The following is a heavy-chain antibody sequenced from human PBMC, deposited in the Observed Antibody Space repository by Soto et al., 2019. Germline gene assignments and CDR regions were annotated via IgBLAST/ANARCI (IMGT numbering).Heavy chain of an antibody. V-gene: IGHV4-30-2*06. Sequence: QLQLQESGSGLVKPLQTLSLTCTVPRGSIPSGGYSWTWIRQSPGKGLEWIGYTYQSGSAYYNPSLKSRVTISVDRSKNQFSLNLTSVTAADTAVYYCARDYYGMDVWGQGTTVTVSS. CDR3: ARDYYGMDV. CDR1: RGSIPSGGYS. J-gene: IGHJ6*02. CDR2: TYQSGSA.